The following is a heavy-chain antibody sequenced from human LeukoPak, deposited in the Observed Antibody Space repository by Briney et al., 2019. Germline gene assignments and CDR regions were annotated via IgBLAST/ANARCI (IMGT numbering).Heavy chain of an antibody. CDR2: FYHGGST. D-gene: IGHD3-3*01. V-gene: IGHV4-38-2*02. Sequence: SETLSLTCTVSGYSISTGYYWDWIRQPPGKGLEWIGTFYHGGSTYYNPSLKSRVTISVDTSKNQFSLNLTSVTAADTAVYYCARDEFYDPPNHYMDVWGKGTTVTVSS. CDR1: GYSISTGYY. J-gene: IGHJ6*03. CDR3: ARDEFYDPPNHYMDV.